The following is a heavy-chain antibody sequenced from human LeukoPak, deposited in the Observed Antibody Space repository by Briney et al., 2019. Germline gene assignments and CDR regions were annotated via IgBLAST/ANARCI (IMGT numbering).Heavy chain of an antibody. CDR2: ISYDGSNK. J-gene: IGHJ6*03. Sequence: PGGSLRLSCAASGFTFSSYGIHWVRQAPGKGLEWVAVISYDGSNKYADSVKGRFSISRDNSKNTLYLQMNSLRAEDTAVYYCAKVGDGDYSLFYYYYMDVWGKGTTVTVSS. CDR1: GFTFSSYG. V-gene: IGHV3-30*18. D-gene: IGHD4-17*01. CDR3: AKVGDGDYSLFYYYYMDV.